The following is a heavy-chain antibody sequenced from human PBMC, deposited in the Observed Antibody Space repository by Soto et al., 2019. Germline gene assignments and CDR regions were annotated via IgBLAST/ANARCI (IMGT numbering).Heavy chain of an antibody. Sequence: PGESLKISCKGSGYSFTSYWIGWVRQMSGKGLEWMGIIYPGDSDTRYSPSFQGQVAFSADKSISTAYLQWSGLKASDTAIYYCARRTSTGWFFDFWGQGTPVTFSS. CDR1: GYSFTSYW. D-gene: IGHD6-19*01. CDR2: IYPGDSDT. CDR3: ARRTSTGWFFDF. J-gene: IGHJ4*02. V-gene: IGHV5-51*01.